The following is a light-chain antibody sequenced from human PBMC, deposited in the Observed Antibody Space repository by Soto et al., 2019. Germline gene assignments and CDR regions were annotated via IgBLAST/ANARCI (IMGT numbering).Light chain of an antibody. CDR2: AAS. J-gene: IGKJ5*01. CDR1: QGIRND. CDR3: QQRKNWQVT. V-gene: IGKV1-6*01. Sequence: AIQMTQSPSSLSASVGYRVTITCRASQGIRNDLGWYQQKPGKAPKLLIYAASSLQSGIPARFSGSGSGTDFTLTISSLEPEDFAVYYCQQRKNWQVTFGQGTRLEVK.